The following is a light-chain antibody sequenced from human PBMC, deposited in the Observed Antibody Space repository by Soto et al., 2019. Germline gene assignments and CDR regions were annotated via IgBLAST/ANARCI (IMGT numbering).Light chain of an antibody. V-gene: IGLV2-14*01. CDR3: SSYTSSSTYV. J-gene: IGLJ1*01. Sequence: FALGQAASVSGSSGPSVTLFCTWTSSDVGGYNYVSWYQQHPGKAPKLMIYEVSNRPSGVSNRFSGSKSGNTASLTISGLQAEDEADYYCSSYTSSSTYVFGTGTKVTVL. CDR1: SSDVGGYNY. CDR2: EVS.